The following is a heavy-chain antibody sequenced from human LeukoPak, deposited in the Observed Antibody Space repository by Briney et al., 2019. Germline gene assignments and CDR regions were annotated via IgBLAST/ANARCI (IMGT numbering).Heavy chain of an antibody. D-gene: IGHD2-15*01. J-gene: IGHJ4*02. Sequence: GGSLRLSCAASGFTFSNYWMNWVRQAPGKGLEWVASIQRDGSEKYYVESVKGRFTISRDNAKNSLYLQMNSLRAEDTAVYYCARVARRYCSGGSCYSDYWGQGTLVTVSS. CDR1: GFTFSNYW. V-gene: IGHV3-7*01. CDR2: IQRDGSEK. CDR3: ARVARRYCSGGSCYSDY.